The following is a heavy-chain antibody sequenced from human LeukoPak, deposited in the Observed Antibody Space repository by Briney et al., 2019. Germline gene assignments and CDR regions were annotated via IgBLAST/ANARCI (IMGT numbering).Heavy chain of an antibody. CDR1: GGSISRYY. D-gene: IGHD6-13*01. J-gene: IGHJ3*02. V-gene: IGHV4-59*01. Sequence: PSETLSLTCTVSGGSISRYYWSWIRQPPGKGREWIGYIYYSGSTNYNPSLKNRVTISVDTSKNQFSLQLSPVTAADTAVYYCARHSAHSSTNDAFDIWGQGTMVTVSS. CDR2: IYYSGST. CDR3: ARHSAHSSTNDAFDI.